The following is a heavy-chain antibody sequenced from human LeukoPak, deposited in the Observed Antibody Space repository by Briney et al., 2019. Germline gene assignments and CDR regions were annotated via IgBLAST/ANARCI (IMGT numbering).Heavy chain of an antibody. Sequence: SQTLSLTCTVSGGSISSGGYSWSWIRQHPGKGLEWIGYIYYSGSTYYNPSLKSRVTISVDTSKNQLSLKLSSVTAADTAVYYCARGPYDSSGYYHKDYWGQGTLVTVSS. V-gene: IGHV4-31*03. CDR1: GGSISSGGYS. D-gene: IGHD3-22*01. CDR3: ARGPYDSSGYYHKDY. CDR2: IYYSGST. J-gene: IGHJ4*02.